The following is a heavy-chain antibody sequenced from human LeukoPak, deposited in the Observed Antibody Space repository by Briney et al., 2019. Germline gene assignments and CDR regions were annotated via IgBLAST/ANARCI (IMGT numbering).Heavy chain of an antibody. CDR3: AKRLVGGYNYGPLDS. CDR2: ISNDGLKD. CDR1: GFTFSTYG. V-gene: IGHV3-30*18. J-gene: IGHJ4*02. Sequence: AGSLRLSCAASGFTFSTYGMHWLRQPPGRGLEWVAEISNDGLKDHYAGSVKGRFTVSRDNSENTLSLQMNSLRPEDTAVYYCAKRLVGGYNYGPLDSWGQGTLVTVSS. D-gene: IGHD5-18*01.